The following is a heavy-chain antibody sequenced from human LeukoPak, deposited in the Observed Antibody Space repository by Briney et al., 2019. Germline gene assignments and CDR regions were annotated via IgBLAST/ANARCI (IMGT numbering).Heavy chain of an antibody. J-gene: IGHJ4*02. CDR2: INPSGGST. CDR1: GYTLTELS. Sequence: ASVKVSCKVSGYTLTELSMHWVRQAPGQGLEWMGIINPSGGSTSYAQKFQGRVTMTRDTSTSTVYMELSSLRSEDTAVYYCARDRAGDVDYWGQGTLVTVSS. CDR3: ARDRAGDVDY. D-gene: IGHD3-16*01. V-gene: IGHV1-46*01.